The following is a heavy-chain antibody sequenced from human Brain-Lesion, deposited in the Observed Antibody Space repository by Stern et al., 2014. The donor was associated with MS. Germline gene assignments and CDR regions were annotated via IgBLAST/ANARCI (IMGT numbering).Heavy chain of an antibody. D-gene: IGHD5-12*01. CDR1: GYLFDDYW. Sequence: EVQLVQSGAEVKKPGESLKISCEASGYLFDDYWIGWVRQMSGRGLELVAIIFPRDSNTRYSPSVQGQVTISADKSISPAHLHWSPLRAPNPAMYSLPSSPATPSGYDRFDYWGQGALVTVSS. V-gene: IGHV5-51*03. CDR3: PSSPATPSGYDRFDY. J-gene: IGHJ4*02. CDR2: IFPRDSNT.